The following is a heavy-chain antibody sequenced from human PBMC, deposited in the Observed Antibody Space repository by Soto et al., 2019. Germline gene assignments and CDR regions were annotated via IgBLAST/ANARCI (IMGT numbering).Heavy chain of an antibody. D-gene: IGHD6-19*01. CDR3: AKDRRIAVAGMGF. V-gene: IGHV3-30*04. CDR1: GFTFSSYA. Sequence: QVQLVESGGGVVQPGRSLRLSCAASGFTFSSYAMHWVRQAPGKGLEWVAVISYDGSNKYYADSVKGRFTISRDNSKNTLYLQMNSLRAEDTAVYYCAKDRRIAVAGMGFWGQGTLVTVSS. CDR2: ISYDGSNK. J-gene: IGHJ4*02.